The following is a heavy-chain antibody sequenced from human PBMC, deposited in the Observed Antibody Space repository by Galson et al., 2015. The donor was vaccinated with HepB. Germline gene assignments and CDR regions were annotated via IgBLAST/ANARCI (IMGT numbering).Heavy chain of an antibody. CDR3: AKDARHRWSGYYIGNYFDY. Sequence: SLRLSCAASGFTFHDYTMHWVRQAPGKGLEWVSLISWDGGSTYYADSVKGRFTISRDNSKNSLYLQMNSLRTEDTALYYCAKDARHRWSGYYIGNYFDYWGQGTLVTVSS. CDR1: GFTFHDYT. D-gene: IGHD3-3*01. V-gene: IGHV3-43*01. CDR2: ISWDGGST. J-gene: IGHJ4*02.